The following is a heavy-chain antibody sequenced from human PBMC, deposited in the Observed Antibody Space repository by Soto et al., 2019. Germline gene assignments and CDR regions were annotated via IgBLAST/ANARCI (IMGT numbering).Heavy chain of an antibody. CDR3: ARIQLDSIMALDY. CDR2: VWSNGNLK. CDR1: GFTFDAYG. J-gene: IGHJ4*02. Sequence: SLRLSCAASGFTFDAYGFHWVRQAPGKGLEWVAVVWSNGNLKYYADSVKGRFTISRDSSKSALNLQMNSLGADDTAVYYCARIQLDSIMALDYWGQGTLVTVSS. D-gene: IGHD1-1*01. V-gene: IGHV3-33*01.